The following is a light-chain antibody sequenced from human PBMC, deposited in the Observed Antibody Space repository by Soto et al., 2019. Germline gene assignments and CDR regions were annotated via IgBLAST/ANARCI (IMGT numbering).Light chain of an antibody. CDR3: QQRSNWPRYT. Sequence: EIVLTQSPATLSLSPGERATLSCRASQSVSTYLAWYQQKLGQAPRLLIYDASSRATGIPARFSGSGSGTDFARTISSLEPEDFAVYYCQQRSNWPRYTFGQGTKLEIK. V-gene: IGKV3-11*01. CDR2: DAS. CDR1: QSVSTY. J-gene: IGKJ2*01.